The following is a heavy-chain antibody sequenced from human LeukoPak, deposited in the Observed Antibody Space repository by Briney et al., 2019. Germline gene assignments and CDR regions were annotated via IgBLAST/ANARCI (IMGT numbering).Heavy chain of an antibody. Sequence: PGGSLRLSCAASGFTFSSYWMHWVRQAPGKGLVWVSRIKSDGITTNYADSVKGRFTISRDNAKNTVYLQMNSLRAEDTAVYYCVRGLESWGQGTLVIVSS. J-gene: IGHJ4*02. V-gene: IGHV3-74*01. D-gene: IGHD1-1*01. CDR3: VRGLES. CDR1: GFTFSSYW. CDR2: IKSDGITT.